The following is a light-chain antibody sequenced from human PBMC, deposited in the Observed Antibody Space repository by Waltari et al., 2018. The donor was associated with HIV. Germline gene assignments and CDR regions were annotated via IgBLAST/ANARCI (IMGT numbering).Light chain of an antibody. Sequence: QLVLTQSPSASASLGASVKLTCTLISGHSNYAIAWHRQRPGKGHGNWMKIKDDGSQAKGDRIPDRFAGSSSGAERYLSSSSLQSEDEAEYYCQTWASGVGVFGGGTKLTVL. J-gene: IGLJ2*01. CDR2: IKDDGSQ. CDR1: SGHSNYA. V-gene: IGLV4-69*01. CDR3: QTWASGVGV.